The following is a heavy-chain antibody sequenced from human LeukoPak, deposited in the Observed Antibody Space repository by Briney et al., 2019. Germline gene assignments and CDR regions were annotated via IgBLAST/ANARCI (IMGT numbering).Heavy chain of an antibody. CDR3: AKGEVPAASPNHLGY. V-gene: IGHV3-30*02. J-gene: IGHJ4*02. CDR2: IRYDGSNK. Sequence: GGSLRLSCAASGFTFSSYGMHWVRQAPGKGLEWVAFIRYDGSNKYYADSVKGRFTISRDNSKNTLYLQMNSLRAEDTAVYYCAKGEVPAASPNHLGYLGQGTLGT. D-gene: IGHD2-2*01. CDR1: GFTFSSYG.